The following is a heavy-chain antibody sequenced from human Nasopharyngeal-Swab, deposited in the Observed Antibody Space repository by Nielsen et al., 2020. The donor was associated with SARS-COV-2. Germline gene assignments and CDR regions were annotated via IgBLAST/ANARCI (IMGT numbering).Heavy chain of an antibody. J-gene: IGHJ4*02. V-gene: IGHV4-34*01. CDR2: INHSGST. Sequence: SETLSLTCAVYGGSFSGYYWSWIRQPPGKGLEWIGEINHSGSTNYNPSLKSRVTISVDTSKNQFSLKLSSVTAADTAVYYRARGHFYVRGYQRVYFDYWGQGTLVTVSS. CDR1: GGSFSGYY. D-gene: IGHD3-10*02. CDR3: ARGHFYVRGYQRVYFDY.